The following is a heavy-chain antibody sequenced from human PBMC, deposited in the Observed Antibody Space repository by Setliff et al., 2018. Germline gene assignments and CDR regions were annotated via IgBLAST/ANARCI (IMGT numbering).Heavy chain of an antibody. D-gene: IGHD6-19*01. V-gene: IGHV4-34*01. CDR2: INHTGST. J-gene: IGHJ4*02. CDR3: VRQPRTYVAAGPPFEY. CDR1: GGSFSGYY. Sequence: PSETLSLTCAVYGGSFSGYYWSWIRQPPGKGLEWIGEINHTGSTNYSPSLKSRVTISVDTSKNQFSLKLTSVTAADTAVYYCVRQPRTYVAAGPPFEYWGQGTLVTVSS.